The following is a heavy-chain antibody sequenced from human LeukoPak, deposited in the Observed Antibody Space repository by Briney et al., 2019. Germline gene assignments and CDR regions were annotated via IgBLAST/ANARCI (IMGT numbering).Heavy chain of an antibody. V-gene: IGHV3-21*01. D-gene: IGHD6-6*01. CDR3: ASLSIAARLGDY. CDR2: ISSSSSYI. CDR1: GFTFSSYS. J-gene: IGHJ4*02. Sequence: GGSLRLSCAASGFTFSSYSMNWVRQAPGKGLEWVSSISSSSSYIYYADSVKGRFTISRDNAKNSLCLQMNSLRAEDTAVYYCASLSIAARLGDYWGQGTLVTVSS.